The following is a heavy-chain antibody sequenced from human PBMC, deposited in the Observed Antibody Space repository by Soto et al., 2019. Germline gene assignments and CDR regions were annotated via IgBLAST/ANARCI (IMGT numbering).Heavy chain of an antibody. V-gene: IGHV4-59*01. J-gene: IGHJ4*02. CDR1: GDSINNYY. Sequence: PSETLSLTWTVSGDSINNYYWSWIRQPPGKRLEWIAFIYYTGSTGYDPALQSRASISVDTSRNQSSLSLSSVTPADTAVYYCARCEPYAEGLRWGQGTLVTVSS. CDR2: IYYTGST. CDR3: ARCEPYAEGLR. D-gene: IGHD3-16*01.